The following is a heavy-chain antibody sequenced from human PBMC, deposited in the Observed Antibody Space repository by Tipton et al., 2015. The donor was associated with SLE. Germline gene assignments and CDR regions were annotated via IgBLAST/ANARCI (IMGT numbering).Heavy chain of an antibody. J-gene: IGHJ3*02. CDR3: ARLVGATTTPRAFDI. CDR2: IYPGDSDT. Sequence: QLVQSGAEVKKPGESLKISCKGSGYSFTSYWIGWVRQMPGKGLEWMGIIYPGDSDTRYSPSFQGQVTISADKSISTAYLQWSSLKASDTDMYYCARLVGATTTPRAFDIWGQGTMVTVSS. D-gene: IGHD1-26*01. V-gene: IGHV5-51*03. CDR1: GYSFTSYW.